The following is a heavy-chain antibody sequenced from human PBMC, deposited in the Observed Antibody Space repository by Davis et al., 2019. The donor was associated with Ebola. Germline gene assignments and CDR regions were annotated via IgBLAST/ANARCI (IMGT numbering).Heavy chain of an antibody. V-gene: IGHV1-3*01. Sequence: SVKVSCKASGYTFTSYAMHWVRQAPGQRLEWMGWINAGNGNTKYSQKFQGRVTITRDTSASTAYMELSSLRSEDTAVYYCAREAVLLWFGELLPYNWFDPWGQGTLVTVSS. CDR3: AREAVLLWFGELLPYNWFDP. D-gene: IGHD3-10*01. CDR2: INAGNGNT. J-gene: IGHJ5*02. CDR1: GYTFTSYA.